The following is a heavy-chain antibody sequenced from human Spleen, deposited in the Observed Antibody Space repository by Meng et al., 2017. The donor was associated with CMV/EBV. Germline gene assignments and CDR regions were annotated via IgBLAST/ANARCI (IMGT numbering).Heavy chain of an antibody. V-gene: IGHV3-74*01. CDR2: INAGGSST. CDR3: ARDEGGELDY. J-gene: IGHJ4*02. CDR1: GFTFNYYW. Sequence: GGSLRLSCAASGFTFNYYWMHWVRQAPGKGLVWVSHINAGGSSTNYADSVKGRFTISRDNAKNTLYLQMNNLRAEDTAVYYCARDEGGELDYWGQGTLVTVSS. D-gene: IGHD3-16*01.